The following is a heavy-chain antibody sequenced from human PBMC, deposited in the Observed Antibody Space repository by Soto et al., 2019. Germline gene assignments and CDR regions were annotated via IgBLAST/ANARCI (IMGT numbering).Heavy chain of an antibody. D-gene: IGHD3-22*01. CDR2: IYYSGDT. CDR1: GGSVSSSS. CDR3: ARRDVSSGYFSGSYFDY. J-gene: IGHJ4*02. Sequence: QMQLQESGPGLVKPSETLSLTCSVSGGSVSSSSWGWIRQPPGRGLEWIASIYYSGDTYYNPSLMSRVTISVDTSKNQFSLKLSSVTAADTAGYYCARRDVSSGYFSGSYFDYWGQGTLVTVSS. V-gene: IGHV4-39*01.